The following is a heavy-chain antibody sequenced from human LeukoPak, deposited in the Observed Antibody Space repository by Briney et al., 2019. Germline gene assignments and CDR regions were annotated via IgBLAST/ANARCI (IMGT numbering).Heavy chain of an antibody. Sequence: SGPTLVNPTQTLTLTCTLSGLSLNTAGVGVGWIRQPPGKALEWLALIYWDDDKRYNPSLKTRLTITKDTSKNQVVLTVTNMDPVDIATYYCAKAGNGSGSYLRYYYYGMDVWGQGTTVTVSS. CDR2: IYWDDDK. CDR1: GLSLNTAGVG. CDR3: AKAGNGSGSYLRYYYYGMDV. V-gene: IGHV2-5*02. D-gene: IGHD3-10*01. J-gene: IGHJ6*02.